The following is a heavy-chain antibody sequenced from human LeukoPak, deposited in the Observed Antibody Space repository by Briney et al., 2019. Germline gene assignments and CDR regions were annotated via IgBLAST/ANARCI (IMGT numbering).Heavy chain of an antibody. D-gene: IGHD1-14*01. Sequence: GGSLRLSCAASGFTFSSYSMNWVRQAPGKGLEWVAVISYDGSNKYYADSVKGRFTISRDNSKDTLYLQMNSLRAEDTAVYYCAKVGPEYYYYMDVWGKGTTVTVSS. V-gene: IGHV3-30*18. CDR1: GFTFSSYS. CDR3: AKVGPEYYYYMDV. CDR2: ISYDGSNK. J-gene: IGHJ6*03.